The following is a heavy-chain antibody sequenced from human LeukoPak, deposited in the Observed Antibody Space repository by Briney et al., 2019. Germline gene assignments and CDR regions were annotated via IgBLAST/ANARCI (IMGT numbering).Heavy chain of an antibody. CDR1: GGSISSYY. J-gene: IGHJ4*02. CDR2: IYSSGST. V-gene: IGHV4-4*07. CDR3: ARVKRKYQLLKPLHETPSHYFDY. D-gene: IGHD2-2*01. Sequence: SETLSLTCTVSGGSISSYYWSWIRQPAGKGLEWIGRIYSSGSTNYNPSLKSRVTMSVDTSKNQFSLKLSSVTAADTAMYYCARVKRKYQLLKPLHETPSHYFDYWGQGTLVTVPS.